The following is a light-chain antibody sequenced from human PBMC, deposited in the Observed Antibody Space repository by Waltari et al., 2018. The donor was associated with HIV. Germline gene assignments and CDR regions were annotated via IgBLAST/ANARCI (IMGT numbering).Light chain of an antibody. CDR2: DDS. V-gene: IGLV3-21*04. CDR1: DIGLRS. CDR3: QVWDDSGGHPLWV. Sequence: YELTTPTSVSLAPGKTAKLTCLGDDIGLRSGYWYQQRPGQAPVLVIYDDSDRPAGIAERISGAISGSAATRIISGVDAGDEADYYCQVWDDSGGHPLWVFGGGTKLTGL. J-gene: IGLJ3*02.